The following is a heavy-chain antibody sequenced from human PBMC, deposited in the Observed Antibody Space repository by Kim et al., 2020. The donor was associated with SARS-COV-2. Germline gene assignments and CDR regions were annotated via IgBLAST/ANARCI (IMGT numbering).Heavy chain of an antibody. Sequence: ADSVKGRFTISQENAKNSLYMQMHSLGAEDTAVYYCASPRGYGGNNDAFDIWGQGTMVTVSS. CDR3: ASPRGYGGNNDAFDI. J-gene: IGHJ3*02. D-gene: IGHD2-15*01. V-gene: IGHV3-11*04.